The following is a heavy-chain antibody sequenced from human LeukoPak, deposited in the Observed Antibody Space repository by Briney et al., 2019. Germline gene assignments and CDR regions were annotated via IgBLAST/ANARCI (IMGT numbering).Heavy chain of an antibody. J-gene: IGHJ4*02. CDR3: ARWDSGNYYGIGD. D-gene: IGHD1-26*01. CDR1: GFSLSMYW. Sequence: GGSLRLSCSVSGFSLSMYWMTWVRQAPGKGLEWLANIKQDGSEEYYADSVRGRFTISRDNARNSLYLQMNSLRAEDTALYYCARWDSGNYYGIGDWGQGTLVTVSS. CDR2: IKQDGSEE. V-gene: IGHV3-7*01.